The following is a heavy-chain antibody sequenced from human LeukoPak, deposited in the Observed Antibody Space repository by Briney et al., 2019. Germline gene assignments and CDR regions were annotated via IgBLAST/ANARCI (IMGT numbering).Heavy chain of an antibody. Sequence: PGGSLRLSCAASGFTFSDYYMSWIRQAPGKGLEWVSYIGTTDTTIYYADSVKGRSTISRDNAKNSLSLQMNSLRAEDTAIYYCARGHYGLDVWGQGTTVTVSS. V-gene: IGHV3-11*01. CDR2: IGTTDTTI. J-gene: IGHJ6*02. CDR3: ARGHYGLDV. CDR1: GFTFSDYY.